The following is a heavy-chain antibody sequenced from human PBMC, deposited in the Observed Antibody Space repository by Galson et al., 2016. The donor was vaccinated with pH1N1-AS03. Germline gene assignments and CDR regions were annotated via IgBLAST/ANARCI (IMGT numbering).Heavy chain of an antibody. CDR2: IGTYT. V-gene: IGHV1-18*01. D-gene: IGHD3-10*01. CDR1: GYTFTNYG. J-gene: IGHJ4*02. CDR3: ARSGSGSFYGGDF. Sequence: SVKVSCKASGYTFTNYGISWVRQAPGQGLEYMGWIGTYTIYAQKLQGRVTMTTDTSTSTAYMELRSLRSDDTAVYYCARSGSGSFYGGDFWGQGTLVSVSS.